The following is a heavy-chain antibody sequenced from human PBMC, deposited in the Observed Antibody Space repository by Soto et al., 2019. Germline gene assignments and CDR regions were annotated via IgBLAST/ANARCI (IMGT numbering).Heavy chain of an antibody. V-gene: IGHV3-23*01. Sequence: EVQLLESGGGLVQAGGSLRLSCAASGFTFSSYAMSWVRQAPGKGLELVSGISASGGSTYLADSVKGRLTISRDNSKKTLYLQMNSLRADDTAVYYCARDKLAAVSGAGYWGQGAQVTVSS. CDR3: ARDKLAAVSGAGY. D-gene: IGHD6-19*01. CDR1: GFTFSSYA. J-gene: IGHJ4*02. CDR2: ISASGGST.